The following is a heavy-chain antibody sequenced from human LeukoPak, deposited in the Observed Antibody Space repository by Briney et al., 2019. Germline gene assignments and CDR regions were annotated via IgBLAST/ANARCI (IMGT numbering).Heavy chain of an antibody. Sequence: PSEPLSLTCTVSGGSISSYYWNWIRQRPGKGLEWVGHISYSGGTKYNPSLQSRLTILIDTSKNQFSLHLSSVTAADTAIYYCARRVIMSAAGVPDTWLDPWGQGILVTVSS. CDR1: GGSISSYY. CDR3: ARRVIMSAAGVPDTWLDP. J-gene: IGHJ5*02. V-gene: IGHV4-59*08. CDR2: ISYSGGT. D-gene: IGHD2-8*01.